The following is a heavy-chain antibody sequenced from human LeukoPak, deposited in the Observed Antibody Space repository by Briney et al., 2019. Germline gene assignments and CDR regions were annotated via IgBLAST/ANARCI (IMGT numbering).Heavy chain of an antibody. CDR3: ARGGVAGESSSDYYYYYYMDV. J-gene: IGHJ6*03. V-gene: IGHV4-4*07. Sequence: SETLSLTCTVSGGSISSYYWSWIRQPAGKGLEWIGRIYTSGSTNYNPSLKSRVTMSVDTSKNQFSLKLSSVTAADSAVYYCARGGVAGESSSDYYYYYYMDVWGKGTTVTVSS. CDR1: GGSISSYY. D-gene: IGHD6-6*01. CDR2: IYTSGST.